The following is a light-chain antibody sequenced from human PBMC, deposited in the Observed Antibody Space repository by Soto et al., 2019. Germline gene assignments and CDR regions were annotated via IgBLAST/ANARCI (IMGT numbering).Light chain of an antibody. CDR1: QSIGAW. CDR3: QQYNIYSPT. Sequence: DIQMTQSPSTLYAFVGDRATITCRASQSIGAWFAWYQQKPGEVPKLLSYQASTLQSGVPSRFTGSGSGTEFTLTFSSLQPDDLATYYCQQYNIYSPTFGQGTKVYI. V-gene: IGKV1-5*03. J-gene: IGKJ1*01. CDR2: QAS.